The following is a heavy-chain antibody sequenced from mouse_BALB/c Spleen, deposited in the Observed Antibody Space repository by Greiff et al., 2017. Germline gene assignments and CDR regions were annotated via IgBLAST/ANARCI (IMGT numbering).Heavy chain of an antibody. J-gene: IGHJ3*01. CDR1: GFTFSSYA. CDR3: ARNYYGNYGFAY. CDR2: ISSGGST. Sequence: EVKLMESGGGLVKPGGSLKLSCAASGFTFSSYAMSWVRQTPEKRLEWVASISSGGSTYYPDSVKGRFTISRDNARNILYLQMSSLRSEDTAMYYCARNYYGNYGFAYWGQGTLVTVSA. D-gene: IGHD2-1*01. V-gene: IGHV5-6-5*01.